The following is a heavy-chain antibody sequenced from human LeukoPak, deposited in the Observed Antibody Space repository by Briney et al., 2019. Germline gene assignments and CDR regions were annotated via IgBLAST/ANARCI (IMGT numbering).Heavy chain of an antibody. J-gene: IGHJ4*02. D-gene: IGHD4-17*01. Sequence: PGGSLRLSCAASGFTFSSYSMNWVRQAPGKGLERVPSISSSSSYIYYADSVKGRFTISRDNAKNSLYLQMNSLRAEDTAVYYCASGYGYGDYSSDYWGQGTLVTVSS. CDR1: GFTFSSYS. V-gene: IGHV3-21*01. CDR2: ISSSSSYI. CDR3: ASGYGYGDYSSDY.